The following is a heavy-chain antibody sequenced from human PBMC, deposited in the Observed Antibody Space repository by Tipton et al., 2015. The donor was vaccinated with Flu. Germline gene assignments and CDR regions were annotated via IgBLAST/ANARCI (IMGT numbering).Heavy chain of an antibody. Sequence: TLSLTCTVTGGSISSYYWSWIRQPPGKGLEWIGYIYYSGSTNYNPSLKSRVTITVGTSKNQFSLKLSSVTAADTAVYYCARDSAAHYGMDVWCQGTTVTVSS. D-gene: IGHD6-13*01. J-gene: IGHJ6*02. CDR2: IYYSGST. CDR3: ARDSAAHYGMDV. CDR1: GGSISSYY. V-gene: IGHV4-59*08.